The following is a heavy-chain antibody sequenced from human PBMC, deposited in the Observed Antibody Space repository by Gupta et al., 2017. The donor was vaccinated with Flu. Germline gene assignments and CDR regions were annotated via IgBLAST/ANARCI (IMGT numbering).Heavy chain of an antibody. CDR3: ARVWAYNWNYGRAFDI. CDR1: GVSISSRSYY. D-gene: IGHD1-7*01. Sequence: VSGVSISSRSYYWSWIRQPPGKALEWMGYVSYSGSTYDNPSLKSRVTMSVDTSKNQFSLKLNSVTAADSAIYYCARVWAYNWNYGRAFDIW. CDR2: VSYSGST. J-gene: IGHJ3*02. V-gene: IGHV4-30-4*01.